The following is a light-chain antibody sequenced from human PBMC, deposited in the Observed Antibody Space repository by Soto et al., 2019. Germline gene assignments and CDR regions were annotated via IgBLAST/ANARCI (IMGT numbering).Light chain of an antibody. J-gene: IGKJ1*01. V-gene: IGKV3-20*01. CDR1: QSVSSSY. CDR2: GAS. CDR3: QQYGSAPWT. Sequence: EIVLTQSPVTRSLSPGERATLSCRASQSVSSSYLAWYQQKPGQAPRLLIFGASIRDTGIPDRFSGSGSGTDFTLTISRLEPEDFAVYYCQQYGSAPWTFGQGTKVDI.